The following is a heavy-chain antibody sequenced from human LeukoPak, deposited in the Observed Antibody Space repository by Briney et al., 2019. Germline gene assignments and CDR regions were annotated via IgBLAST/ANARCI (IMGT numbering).Heavy chain of an antibody. CDR1: GFTFDDYA. V-gene: IGHV3-9*01. CDR2: ISWNSDDK. D-gene: IGHD3-22*01. CDR3: VKGLFIVVITPLDY. J-gene: IGHJ4*02. Sequence: PGRSLRLSCAASGFTFDDYAMHWVRQAPGKGLEWVSGISWNSDDKGYADSVKGRFTISRDNAKNSLYLQMNSLRPEDTALYYCVKGLFIVVITPLDYWGQGTLVTVSS.